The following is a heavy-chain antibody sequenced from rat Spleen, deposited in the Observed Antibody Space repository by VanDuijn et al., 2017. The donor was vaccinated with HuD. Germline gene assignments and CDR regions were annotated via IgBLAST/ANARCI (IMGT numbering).Heavy chain of an antibody. CDR3: ARRFDFDY. D-gene: IGHD4-3*01. CDR2: ISYDGSNT. J-gene: IGHJ2*01. CDR1: GFTFSNYG. Sequence: EVQLVESGGGLVQPGRSMKLSCAASGFTFSNYGMAWVRQAPTKGLEWVATISYDGSNTHYRDSVKGRFTIFRENAKSTLSLQMDSLRSADTATYYCARRFDFDYWGQGVMVTVSS. V-gene: IGHV5-29*01.